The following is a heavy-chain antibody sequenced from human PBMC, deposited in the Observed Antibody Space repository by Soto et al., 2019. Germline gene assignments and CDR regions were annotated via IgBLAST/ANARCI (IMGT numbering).Heavy chain of an antibody. D-gene: IGHD4-17*01. CDR3: IRQVYGDYYFDY. J-gene: IGHJ4*02. V-gene: IGHV3-73*01. Sequence: PGGSLRLSCAASGFTFSGSDMHWVRQVSGKGLEWVGRIRSKANTYATDHAASVKGRFAISRDDSKNTAYLQMNSLKTEDTAVYYCIRQVYGDYYFDYWGQGTLVTVSS. CDR1: GFTFSGSD. CDR2: IRSKANTYAT.